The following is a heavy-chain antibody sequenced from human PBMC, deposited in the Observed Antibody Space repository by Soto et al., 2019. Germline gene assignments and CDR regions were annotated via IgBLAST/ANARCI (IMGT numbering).Heavy chain of an antibody. CDR2: ISACNGNT. J-gene: IGHJ3*02. V-gene: IGHV1-18*01. Sequence: ASVKVSCKASGYTFTSYGISWVRQAPGQGLEWMGWISACNGNTNYAQKLQGRVTMTTDTSTNTAYMELRRLRSDDTAVYYCARGIAAAGHDAFDIWGQGTMVTVSS. CDR1: GYTFTSYG. D-gene: IGHD6-13*01. CDR3: ARGIAAAGHDAFDI.